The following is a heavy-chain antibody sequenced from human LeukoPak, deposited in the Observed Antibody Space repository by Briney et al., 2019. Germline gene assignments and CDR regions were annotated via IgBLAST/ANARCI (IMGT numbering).Heavy chain of an antibody. CDR2: IYYSGST. CDR1: GGSISSSSYY. D-gene: IGHD5-24*01. CDR3: ARVTSDGYNYSGYY. Sequence: PSEALSLTCTVSGGSISSSSYYWGWIRQPPGKGLEWIGSIYYSGSTYYNPSLKSRVTISVDTSKNQFSLKLSSVTAADTAVYYCARVTSDGYNYSGYYWGQGTLVTVSS. J-gene: IGHJ4*02. V-gene: IGHV4-39*07.